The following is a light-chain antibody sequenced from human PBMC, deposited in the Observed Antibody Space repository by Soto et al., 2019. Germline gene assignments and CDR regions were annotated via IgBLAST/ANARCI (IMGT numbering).Light chain of an antibody. CDR2: SAS. J-gene: IGKJ4*01. CDR3: QQLSRYPLT. Sequence: DIQLTQSPSVLSAAVGDTVTITCRASQALSNYLAGYQQKPGKAPDLLIYSASTLQSGVPSRFSGSGSETEFSLTIIALQPEDFATYYCQQLSRYPLTFGGGTKVDIK. CDR1: QALSNY. V-gene: IGKV1-9*01.